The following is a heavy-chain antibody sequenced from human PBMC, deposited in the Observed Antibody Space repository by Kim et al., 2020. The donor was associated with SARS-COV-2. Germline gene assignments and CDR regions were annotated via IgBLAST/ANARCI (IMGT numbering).Heavy chain of an antibody. Sequence: TKYAESVKGRFTITRYNTKNSLYLQMNGLRAEDTAVYYCVRENYWAFDIWGQGTMVTVSS. D-gene: IGHD1-7*01. CDR2: T. V-gene: IGHV3-11*06. CDR3: VRENYWAFDI. J-gene: IGHJ3*02.